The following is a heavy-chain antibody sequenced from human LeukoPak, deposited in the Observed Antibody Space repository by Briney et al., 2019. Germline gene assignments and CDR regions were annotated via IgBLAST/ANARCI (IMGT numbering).Heavy chain of an antibody. CDR2: IYHSGST. CDR3: AREGLVVPAAIFPNFDY. D-gene: IGHD2-2*01. J-gene: IGHJ4*02. Sequence: SETLSLTCTVSGGSISSSSYYWGWIRQPPGKGLEWIGSIYHSGSTYYNPSLKSRVTISVDTSKNQFSLKLSSVTAADTAVYYCAREGLVVPAAIFPNFDYWGQGTLVTVSS. CDR1: GGSISSSSYY. V-gene: IGHV4-39*07.